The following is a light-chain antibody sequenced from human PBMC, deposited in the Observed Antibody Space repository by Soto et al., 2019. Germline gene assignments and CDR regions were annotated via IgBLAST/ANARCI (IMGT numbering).Light chain of an antibody. CDR3: SSYSTTSSPHVL. CDR2: EVT. Sequence: ALTQPASVSGSPGQSITISCTGTRSDVGRYNYVSWYQQHPGKAPKLLIYEVTYRPSGVSTRFSASKSGSTASLTISGIQAEDEADYYCSSYSTTSSPHVLFGGGTKVTVL. J-gene: IGLJ2*01. V-gene: IGLV2-14*01. CDR1: RSDVGRYNY.